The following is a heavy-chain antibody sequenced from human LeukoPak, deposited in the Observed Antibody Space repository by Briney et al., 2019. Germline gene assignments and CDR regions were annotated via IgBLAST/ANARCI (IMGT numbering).Heavy chain of an antibody. D-gene: IGHD4-23*01. Sequence: MHWVRQAPDMGLEWLAMISFDGNNVNHADSVKGRFTISRDNSKNTLYLQMNSLRAEDTAVYYCARIPAFYGGTVVNYYFDYWGRGTLVTVSS. J-gene: IGHJ4*02. CDR2: ISFDGNNV. CDR3: ARIPAFYGGTVVNYYFDY. V-gene: IGHV3-30*14.